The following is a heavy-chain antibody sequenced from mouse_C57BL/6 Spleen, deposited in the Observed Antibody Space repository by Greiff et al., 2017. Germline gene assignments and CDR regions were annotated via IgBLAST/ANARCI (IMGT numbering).Heavy chain of an antibody. Sequence: VQLQQSGPKLVKPGASVKISCKASGYAFSSSWMNWVKQRPGKGLEWIGRIYPGDGDTNYNGKFKGKATLTADKSSSTAYMQLSSLTSEDSAVYFCARSPVVAPYFDVWGTGTTVTVSS. J-gene: IGHJ1*03. V-gene: IGHV1-82*01. D-gene: IGHD1-1*01. CDR3: ARSPVVAPYFDV. CDR1: GYAFSSSW. CDR2: IYPGDGDT.